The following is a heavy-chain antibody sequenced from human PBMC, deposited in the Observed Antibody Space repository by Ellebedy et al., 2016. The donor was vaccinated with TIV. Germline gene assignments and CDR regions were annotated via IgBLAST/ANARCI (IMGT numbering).Heavy chain of an antibody. D-gene: IGHD6-13*01. CDR1: GGSISSGGYY. CDR3: ARIASGGRTLDY. V-gene: IGHV4-31*03. Sequence: SETLSLTCTVSGGSISSGGYYWSWIRQYPGKGLEWIGYIFYSGSTDYNPSLKSRVTISVGTSNNQFSLKLSSVTAADTAVYYCARIASGGRTLDYWGQGTLVTVSS. J-gene: IGHJ4*02. CDR2: IFYSGST.